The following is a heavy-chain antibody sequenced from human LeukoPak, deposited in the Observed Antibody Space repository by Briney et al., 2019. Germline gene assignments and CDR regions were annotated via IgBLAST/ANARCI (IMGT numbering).Heavy chain of an antibody. Sequence: SETLSLNCIVSGVSISSYYWSWIRQPPGKGLEWIGYSYYSGTTNYNPSLKSRVTLSVDTSKNQFSLKLTSVTAADTAVYYCARDSSGYYHWFDPWGQGTLVTVSS. CDR3: ARDSSGYYHWFDP. D-gene: IGHD3-22*01. CDR1: GVSISSYY. V-gene: IGHV4-59*01. CDR2: SYYSGTT. J-gene: IGHJ5*02.